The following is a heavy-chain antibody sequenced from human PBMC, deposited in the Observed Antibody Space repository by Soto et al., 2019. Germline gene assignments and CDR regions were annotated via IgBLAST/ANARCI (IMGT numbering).Heavy chain of an antibody. CDR1: GFTFSTKA. J-gene: IGHJ5*02. Sequence: GGSLRLSCAASGFTFSTKAMSWVRQAPGKGLQWVSTISGSGGSTYYADSAKGRFTISRDNSKDTLYLQMNSLRAEDAALYYCAAATKTTVTTAFDPWGQGTLVTVSS. D-gene: IGHD4-17*01. CDR3: AAATKTTVTTAFDP. CDR2: ISGSGGST. V-gene: IGHV3-23*01.